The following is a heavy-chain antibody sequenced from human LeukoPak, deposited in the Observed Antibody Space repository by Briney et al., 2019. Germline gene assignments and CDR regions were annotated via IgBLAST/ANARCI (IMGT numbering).Heavy chain of an antibody. CDR3: AKDLTGAQH. V-gene: IGHV3-30*18. D-gene: IGHD3-9*01. Sequence: GGSLRLSCAASGFTFSSYAMHWVRQAPGKGLEWVAVISYDGSNKYYADSVKGRFTISRDNSKNTLYLQMNSLRAEDTAVYYCAKDLTGAQHWGQETLVTVSS. CDR2: ISYDGSNK. CDR1: GFTFSSYA. J-gene: IGHJ4*02.